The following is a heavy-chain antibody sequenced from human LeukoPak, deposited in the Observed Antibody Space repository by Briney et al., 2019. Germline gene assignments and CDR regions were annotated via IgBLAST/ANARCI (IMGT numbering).Heavy chain of an antibody. CDR2: IKQDGSDK. D-gene: IGHD2-2*01. CDR1: GFTFSTYW. Sequence: PGGSLRLSCAASGFTFSTYWMSWVRQAPGKGLEWVANIKQDGSDKYYVYSVKGRFTISRDNAKNSLFLQMNSLRAEDTAVYYCARVRCSSNSCFPDYWGQGTLVTVSS. V-gene: IGHV3-7*01. CDR3: ARVRCSSNSCFPDY. J-gene: IGHJ4*02.